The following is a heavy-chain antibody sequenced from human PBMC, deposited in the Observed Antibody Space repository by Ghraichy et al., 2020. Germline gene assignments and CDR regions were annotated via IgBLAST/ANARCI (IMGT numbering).Heavy chain of an antibody. Sequence: ESLNISCSISGDSITPFYWTWVRQPPGKTLEWIAVVHHTGRTYYNPSLESRVTISMSTSTSHFSLRLRSVTPADPALYYCARGAPDCSSTACYSLDYWGRGILVTVSS. J-gene: IGHJ4*02. D-gene: IGHD2-21*02. V-gene: IGHV4-59*01. CDR3: ARGAPDCSSTACYSLDY. CDR1: GDSITPFY. CDR2: VHHTGRT.